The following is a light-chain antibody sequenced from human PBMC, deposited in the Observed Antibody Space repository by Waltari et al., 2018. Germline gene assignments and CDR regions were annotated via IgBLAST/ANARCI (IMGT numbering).Light chain of an antibody. CDR1: ALAKQS. CDR2: KDT. J-gene: IGLJ2*01. Sequence: SYELTQPPSVSVSPGQTARIPCSGDALAKQSSYWYQQKPGQAPVLVIYKDTERPSGIPERFSGSTSGTTFTLTISGAQAEDEADYYCQSADSSGTYVVLGGGTKLTVL. V-gene: IGLV3-25*03. CDR3: QSADSSGTYVV.